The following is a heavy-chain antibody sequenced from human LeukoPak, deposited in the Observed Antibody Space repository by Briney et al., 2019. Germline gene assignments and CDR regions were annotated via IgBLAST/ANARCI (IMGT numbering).Heavy chain of an antibody. CDR3: ASGPPFDY. V-gene: IGHV4-59*10. CDR2: IYTSGST. J-gene: IGHJ4*02. Sequence: PSETLSLTCAVYGGSFSGYYWSWIRQPPGKGLEWIGRIYTSGSTNYNPSLKSRVTMSVDTSKNQFSLKLSSVTAADTAVYYCASGPPFDYWGQGTLVTVSS. CDR1: GGSFSGYY.